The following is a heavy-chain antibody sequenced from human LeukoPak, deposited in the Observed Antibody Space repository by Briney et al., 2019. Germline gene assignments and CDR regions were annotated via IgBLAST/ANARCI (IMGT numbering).Heavy chain of an antibody. J-gene: IGHJ4*02. CDR1: GYTFNIHG. CDR3: AMATLTTVTPIDY. D-gene: IGHD4-17*01. CDR2: IGPSGDKT. V-gene: IGHV3-21*01. Sequence: GGSLRLSCAASGYTFNIHGMNWVRQAPGKGPEWVSGIGPSGDKTYYADSVKGRFTISRDNAKNSLYLQMNSLRAEDTAVYYCAMATLTTVTPIDYWGQGTLVTVSS.